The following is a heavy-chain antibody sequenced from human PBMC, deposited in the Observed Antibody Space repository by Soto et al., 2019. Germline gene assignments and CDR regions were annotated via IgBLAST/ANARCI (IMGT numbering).Heavy chain of an antibody. Sequence: QVQLQESGPGLVKPSQTLSLNCNVSGGSISSGDYYWSWVRQAPGKGLEWIGYVYYSGSTYYNPSPQSRVTMSVDTSNNQFSLKLTSVTAADTAVYYCARGFRGTYYVWWFFDLWGRGSLVSVSS. J-gene: IGHJ2*01. CDR2: VYYSGST. CDR1: GGSISSGDYY. CDR3: ARGFRGTYYVWWFFDL. D-gene: IGHD1-26*01. V-gene: IGHV4-30-4*01.